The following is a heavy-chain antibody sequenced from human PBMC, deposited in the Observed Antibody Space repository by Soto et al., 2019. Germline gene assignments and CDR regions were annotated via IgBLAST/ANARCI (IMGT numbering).Heavy chain of an antibody. V-gene: IGHV3-21*01. CDR3: ARGQSSGWPFDY. D-gene: IGHD6-19*01. Sequence: VGSLRLSCAASGFTFSSYSMNWVRQAPGKGLEWVSSISSSSSYIYYADSVKGRFTISRDNAKNSLYLQMNSLRAEDTAVYYCARGQSSGWPFDYWGQGTLVTVSS. J-gene: IGHJ4*02. CDR2: ISSSSSYI. CDR1: GFTFSSYS.